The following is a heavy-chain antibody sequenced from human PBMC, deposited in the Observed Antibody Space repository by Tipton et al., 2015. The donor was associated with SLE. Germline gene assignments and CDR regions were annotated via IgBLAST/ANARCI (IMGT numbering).Heavy chain of an antibody. CDR1: GFTFSDHH. V-gene: IGHV3-30*03. Sequence: SLRLSCAASGFTFSDHHVDWVRQAPGKGLEWVALISSDGSVKNYADSVKGRFIISRDNSKNTLYLEMGSLRTEDTAVYYCASDHPGEQWLVHGFDYWGQGTLVTVSS. CDR3: ASDHPGEQWLVHGFDY. D-gene: IGHD6-19*01. J-gene: IGHJ4*02. CDR2: ISSDGSVK.